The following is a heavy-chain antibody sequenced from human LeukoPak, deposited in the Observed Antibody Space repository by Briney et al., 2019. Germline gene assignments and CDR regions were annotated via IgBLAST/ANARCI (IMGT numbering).Heavy chain of an antibody. CDR2: IYYSGST. J-gene: IGHJ3*02. CDR1: GGSISSYY. Sequence: SETLSLTCTVSGGSISSYYWSWIRQPPGKGLEWIGYIYYSGSTNYNPSLKSRVTISVDTSKNQFSLKLSSVTAADTAVYYCARAYSRTDAFDIWGQGTTVTVSS. CDR3: ARAYSRTDAFDI. V-gene: IGHV4-59*01. D-gene: IGHD6-13*01.